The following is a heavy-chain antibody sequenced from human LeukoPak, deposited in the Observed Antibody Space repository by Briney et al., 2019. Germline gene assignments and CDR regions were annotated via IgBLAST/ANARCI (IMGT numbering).Heavy chain of an antibody. V-gene: IGHV3-21*01. Sequence: GGSLRLSCAASGFTFSSSAMNRVRQAPGKGLEWVSSINNVASHIYYAHSVKGRFTISRDNAKNSLYLQMNSLSDEDTAVYYCARDPTQYLRYGHFDYWGQGTLVTVSS. J-gene: IGHJ4*02. D-gene: IGHD5/OR15-5a*01. CDR3: ARDPTQYLRYGHFDY. CDR1: GFTFSSSA. CDR2: INNVASHI.